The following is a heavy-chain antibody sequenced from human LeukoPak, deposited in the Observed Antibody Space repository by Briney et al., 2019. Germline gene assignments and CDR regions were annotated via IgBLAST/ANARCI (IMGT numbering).Heavy chain of an antibody. J-gene: IGHJ6*04. Sequence: PSETLSLTCAAYGGSFSGYYWSWILQPPGKGLEWIGEINHSGSTNYNPSLKSRVTISVDTSKNQFSLKLSSVTAADTAVYYCARGEDVVVPAAKQPLDVWGKGTTVTVSS. D-gene: IGHD2-2*01. CDR3: ARGEDVVVPAAKQPLDV. V-gene: IGHV4-34*01. CDR2: INHSGST. CDR1: GGSFSGYY.